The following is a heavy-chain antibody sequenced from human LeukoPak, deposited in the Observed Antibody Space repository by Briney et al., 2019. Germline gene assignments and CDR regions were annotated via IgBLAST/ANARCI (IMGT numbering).Heavy chain of an antibody. J-gene: IGHJ4*02. CDR2: INPSGGST. CDR1: GYTFTSYY. CDR3: ARDRSRNYPFDY. V-gene: IGHV1-46*01. D-gene: IGHD3-16*02. Sequence: ASVTVSCKASGYTFTSYYMHWVRQAPGQGLEWMGIINPSGGSTSYAQKFQGRVTMTRDTSTSTVYMELSSLRSEDTAVYYCARDRSRNYPFDYWGQGTLVTVSS.